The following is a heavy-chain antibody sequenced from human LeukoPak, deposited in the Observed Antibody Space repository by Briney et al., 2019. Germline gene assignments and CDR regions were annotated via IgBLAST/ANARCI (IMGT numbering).Heavy chain of an antibody. CDR3: ARMNSNGLDC. CDR1: GGSISSYY. J-gene: IGHJ4*02. D-gene: IGHD4-11*01. CDR2: IYYSGST. V-gene: IGHV4-59*12. Sequence: SETLSLTCTVSGGSISSYYWSWIRQPPGKGLEWIGYIYYSGSTNYNPSLKSRVTMSVDTSKNQFSLKLSSVTAADTAVYYCARMNSNGLDCWGQGTLVTVSS.